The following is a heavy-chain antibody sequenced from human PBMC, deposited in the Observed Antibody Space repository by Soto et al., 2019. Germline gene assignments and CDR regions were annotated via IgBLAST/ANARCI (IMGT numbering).Heavy chain of an antibody. D-gene: IGHD3-22*01. CDR1: GFPFSSYS. CDR2: ISSSSSYI. Sequence: GVSLRLSFSASGFPFSSYSMDWVRQAPGKGLEWVSSISSSSSYIYYAYSVKGRFTISRDNAKNSLYLQMNSLRAEDTAVYYCATGRDYYDSSGPRGGDYWGQGTLVNVSS. V-gene: IGHV3-21*01. J-gene: IGHJ4*02. CDR3: ATGRDYYDSSGPRGGDY.